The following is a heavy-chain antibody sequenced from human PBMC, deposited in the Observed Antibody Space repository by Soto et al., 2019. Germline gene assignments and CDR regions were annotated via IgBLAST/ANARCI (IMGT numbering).Heavy chain of an antibody. V-gene: IGHV4-59*08. D-gene: IGHD4-17*01. CDR1: GASISTFY. Sequence: QVQLQESGPRLVKPSETLSLTCTVSGASISTFYWSWIRQPPGKGLEWMGYINYSRSTNYNPSLKSRATISVDTSKNRFTLRLSSVTAADTAAYYCARQAFGDYDRFFDLWGRGTLVTVSS. J-gene: IGHJ2*01. CDR3: ARQAFGDYDRFFDL. CDR2: INYSRST.